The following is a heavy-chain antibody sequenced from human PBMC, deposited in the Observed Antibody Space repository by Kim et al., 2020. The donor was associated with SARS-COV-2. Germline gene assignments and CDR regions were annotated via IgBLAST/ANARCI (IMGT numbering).Heavy chain of an antibody. CDR1: GGSFSGYY. Sequence: SETLSLTCAVYGGSFSGYYWSWIRQPPGKGLEWIGEIHHSGSTYYNPSLKSRVTISVDTSKNQFSLKLSSVTAADTAVYYCARGRRGARGYYDSSGYFHYYYYGMDVWGQGTTVTVSS. CDR3: ARGRRGARGYYDSSGYFHYYYYGMDV. D-gene: IGHD3-22*01. V-gene: IGHV4-34*01. CDR2: IHHSGST. J-gene: IGHJ6*02.